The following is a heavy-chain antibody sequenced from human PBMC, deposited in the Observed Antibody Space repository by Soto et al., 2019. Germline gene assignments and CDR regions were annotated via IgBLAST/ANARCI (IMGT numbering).Heavy chain of an antibody. D-gene: IGHD3-16*01. J-gene: IGHJ5*02. V-gene: IGHV3-23*01. CDR3: AKTPIWARNHNWFDP. CDR2: ISGSGGST. CDR1: GFTFSSYA. Sequence: EVQLLESGGGLVQPGGSLRLSCAASGFTFSSYAMSWVRQAPGKGLEWVSAISGSGGSTYYADSVKGRFTISRDNSKNTLYLQMYSLRAEDTAVYYCAKTPIWARNHNWFDPWGQGTLVTVSS.